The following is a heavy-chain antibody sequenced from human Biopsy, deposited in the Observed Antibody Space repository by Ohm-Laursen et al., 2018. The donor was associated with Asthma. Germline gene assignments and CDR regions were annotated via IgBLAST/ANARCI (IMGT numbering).Heavy chain of an antibody. J-gene: IGHJ4*02. Sequence: SLRLSCSASGFSLSDYYMSWIRQAPGKGLEWVSYISWSSSYTNYADSVKGRFTISRDNAKNSLFLQMNSLRAKDTAVYYCARGGSRDLWGTYRYPWDYWGQGTLVTASS. CDR2: ISWSSSYT. CDR3: ARGGSRDLWGTYRYPWDY. D-gene: IGHD3-16*02. CDR1: GFSLSDYY. V-gene: IGHV3-11*06.